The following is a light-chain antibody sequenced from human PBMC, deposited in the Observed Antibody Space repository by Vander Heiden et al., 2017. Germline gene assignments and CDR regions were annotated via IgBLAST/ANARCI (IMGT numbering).Light chain of an antibody. J-gene: IGKJ4*01. Sequence: EIVLTQSPGTLSLSPGERAPLSCRASQSVSSSYLAWYQQKPGQAPRLLIYGASSRATGIPDRFSGSGSGTDFTLTISRLEPEDFAVYYCQQYGSSPPRVTFGGGTKVEIK. CDR2: GAS. CDR1: QSVSSSY. CDR3: QQYGSSPPRVT. V-gene: IGKV3-20*01.